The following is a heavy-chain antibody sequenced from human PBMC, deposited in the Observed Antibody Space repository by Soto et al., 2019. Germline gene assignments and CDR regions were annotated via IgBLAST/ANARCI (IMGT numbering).Heavy chain of an antibody. CDR2: IYYSGST. CDR1: GGSISSGDYY. CDR3: AREARVYDFGDWFDP. Sequence: SETLSLTCTVSGGSISSGDYYWSWIRQPPGKGLEWIGYIYYSGSTYYNPSLKSRVTISVDKSKNQFSLKLSSVTAADTAVYSCAREARVYDFGDWFDPWGQGTLVTVSS. D-gene: IGHD3-3*01. V-gene: IGHV4-30-4*01. J-gene: IGHJ5*02.